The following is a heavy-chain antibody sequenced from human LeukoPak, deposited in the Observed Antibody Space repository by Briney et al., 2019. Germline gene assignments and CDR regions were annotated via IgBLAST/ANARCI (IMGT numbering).Heavy chain of an antibody. V-gene: IGHV3-48*03. CDR1: GFTFSSYE. CDR3: ARDPPTVPYYFDC. D-gene: IGHD4-17*01. Sequence: PGGYLRLSCAASGFTFSSYEMNWVRQAPGKGLEWVSYISVGGSTMYYADSVKGRFTISRDTAKNSLYLQMNSLRAEDTAVYYCARDPPTVPYYFDCWGQGTLVTVSS. J-gene: IGHJ4*02. CDR2: ISVGGSTM.